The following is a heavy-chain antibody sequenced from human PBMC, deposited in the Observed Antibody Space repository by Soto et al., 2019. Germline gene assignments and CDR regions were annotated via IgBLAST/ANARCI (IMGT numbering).Heavy chain of an antibody. J-gene: IGHJ4*02. D-gene: IGHD2-8*02. Sequence: EVQLLESGGGLVQRGGSLRLSCAACKCTFSTNAMTWVRQAPGKGLEWVSDISGSGDNTYYADSVKGRFTISRDNSKSTLYLQMNSLRAEDTAVYYCAKDMVHCTGTRCARYFEKWGRGTLVTIFS. CDR1: KCTFSTNA. CDR3: AKDMVHCTGTRCARYFEK. V-gene: IGHV3-23*01. CDR2: ISGSGDNT.